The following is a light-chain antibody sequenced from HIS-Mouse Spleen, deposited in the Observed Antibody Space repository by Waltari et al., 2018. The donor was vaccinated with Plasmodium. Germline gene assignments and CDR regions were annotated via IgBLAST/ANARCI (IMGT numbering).Light chain of an antibody. CDR1: TSVSRY. Sequence: EIVLTQSPATLSLYPGETATLSCRASTSVSRYLAWYQQKPGQAPRLLIYDASNRATGIPARFSGSGSGTDFTLTISSLEPEDFAVYYCQQRSNWPRVLTFGGGTKVEIK. CDR3: QQRSNWPRVLT. J-gene: IGKJ4*01. CDR2: DAS. V-gene: IGKV3-11*01.